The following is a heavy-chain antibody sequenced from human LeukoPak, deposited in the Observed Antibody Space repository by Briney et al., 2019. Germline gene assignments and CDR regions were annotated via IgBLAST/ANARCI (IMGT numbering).Heavy chain of an antibody. Sequence: PGRSLRLSCAASGFTFDDYAMHWVRQAPGKGLEWVSGISWNSGSIGYADSVKGRFTISRDNAKNSLYLQMNSLRAEDTALCYCAKEGYSGSYYVYWGQGTLVTVSS. CDR3: AKEGYSGSYYVY. J-gene: IGHJ4*02. V-gene: IGHV3-9*01. CDR1: GFTFDDYA. CDR2: ISWNSGSI. D-gene: IGHD1-26*01.